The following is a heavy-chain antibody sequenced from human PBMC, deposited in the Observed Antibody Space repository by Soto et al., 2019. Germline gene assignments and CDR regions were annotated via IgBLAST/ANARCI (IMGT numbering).Heavy chain of an antibody. CDR1: GFSFSDYF. V-gene: IGHV1-46*01. J-gene: IGHJ4*02. CDR2: INPSGDSR. Sequence: ASVKVSCKASGFSFSDYFMHWVRQAPGQGLEWMGIINPSGDSRNYAQKFQGRVTITRDTSTSTVYMDLSSLRYEDTAVYYCARDSCSGGSCSLPYWGQGTLVTAPQ. D-gene: IGHD2-15*01. CDR3: ARDSCSGGSCSLPY.